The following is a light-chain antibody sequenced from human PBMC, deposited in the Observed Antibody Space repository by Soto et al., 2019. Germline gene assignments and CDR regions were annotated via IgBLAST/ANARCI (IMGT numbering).Light chain of an antibody. CDR3: HQRTNWPSIT. Sequence: EIVLTQSPATLSLSPGETATLSCRASQSVSNYLAWYQHKPGQAPRLLIYGASNRATGVSARISGSGSGRDFSLTINSLEPEDSAVYYCHQRTNWPSITFGQGPRLEI. J-gene: IGKJ5*01. V-gene: IGKV3-11*02. CDR1: QSVSNY. CDR2: GAS.